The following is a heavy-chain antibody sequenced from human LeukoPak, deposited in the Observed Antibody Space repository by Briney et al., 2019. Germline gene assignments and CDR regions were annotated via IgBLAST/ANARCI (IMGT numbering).Heavy chain of an antibody. D-gene: IGHD6-13*01. CDR1: GFTFSSYA. V-gene: IGHV3-30-3*01. CDR3: ARSRWPTIAAAGTGSSTHYYYYMDV. Sequence: PGRSLRLSCAASGFTFSSYAMHWVRQAPGKGLEWVAVISYDGSNKYYADSVKGRFTISRDNSKNTLYLQMDSLRAEDTAVYYCARSRWPTIAAAGTGSSTHYYYYMDVWGKGTTVTVSS. CDR2: ISYDGSNK. J-gene: IGHJ6*03.